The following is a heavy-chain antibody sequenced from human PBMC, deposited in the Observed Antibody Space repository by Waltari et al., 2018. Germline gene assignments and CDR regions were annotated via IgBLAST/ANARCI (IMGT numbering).Heavy chain of an antibody. CDR3: ATTGDLYYENSRYGLLGY. V-gene: IGHV1-2*06. Sequence: QVQLVQAGAEVKKPGASVQVSCKASGYSFNDYYIYWVRQAPGQGLDWMGRINPNNGDTAYAQRFQGSVTMTRDTSISTAYMELSSLTSDDTAVYYCATTGDLYYENSRYGLLGYWGQGTRVTVSS. J-gene: IGHJ4*02. CDR1: GYSFNDYY. CDR2: INPNNGDT. D-gene: IGHD3-22*01.